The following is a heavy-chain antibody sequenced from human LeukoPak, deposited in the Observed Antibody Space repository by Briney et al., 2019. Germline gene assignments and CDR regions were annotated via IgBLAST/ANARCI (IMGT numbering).Heavy chain of an antibody. CDR1: GFTFSSYS. J-gene: IGHJ3*02. CDR3: ARDQPAQGGYTNTHAFDI. CDR2: INHSGST. Sequence: GSLRLSCAASGFTFSSYSMNWVRQPPGKGLEWIGEINHSGSTNYNPSLKSRLTISVDTSKNQFSLKLSSVTAADTAVYYCARDQPAQGGYTNTHAFDIWGQGTMVTVSS. V-gene: IGHV4-34*01. D-gene: IGHD5-18*01.